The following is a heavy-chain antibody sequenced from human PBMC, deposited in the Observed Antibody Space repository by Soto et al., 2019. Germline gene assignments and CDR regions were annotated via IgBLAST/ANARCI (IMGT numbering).Heavy chain of an antibody. J-gene: IGHJ4*02. D-gene: IGHD3-22*01. V-gene: IGHV1-69*01. Sequence: SVKVSCRASGGTFSSYAISWVRQAPGQGLEWMGGIIPIFGTANYAQKFQGRVTITADEYTSTAYMELSSLRSEDTAVYYCARDGDYDSSGYPPFPIGYWGQGTLVTVSS. CDR3: ARDGDYDSSGYPPFPIGY. CDR2: IIPIFGTA. CDR1: GGTFSSYA.